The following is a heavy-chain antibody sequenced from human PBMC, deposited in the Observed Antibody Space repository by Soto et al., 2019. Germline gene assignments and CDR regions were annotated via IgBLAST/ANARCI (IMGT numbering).Heavy chain of an antibody. D-gene: IGHD5-12*01. Sequence: QVQLVQSGAEVKKPGASVKVSCKAPGYTFSIYDINWVRQATGQGLGWMGWMNPNSGNTGYSQKFQGRVTMTRNTSISTAYMELSSLRSEDTAVYYCARRYSTTTKGVDVWGHGTTVTVSS. V-gene: IGHV1-8*01. J-gene: IGHJ6*02. CDR2: MNPNSGNT. CDR1: GYTFSIYD. CDR3: ARRYSTTTKGVDV.